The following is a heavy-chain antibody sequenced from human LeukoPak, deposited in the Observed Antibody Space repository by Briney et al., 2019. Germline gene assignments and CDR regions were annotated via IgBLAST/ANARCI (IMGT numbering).Heavy chain of an antibody. D-gene: IGHD6-6*01. V-gene: IGHV4-39*01. CDR3: TRREGARPMDF. CDR1: GDSISSSSYF. J-gene: IGHJ4*02. Sequence: SETLSLTCTVSGDSISSSSYFWGWIRQPPGKGLEWIGSISYSGSTYYNPSLKSRVTISVDTSKNQFSLKLSSVTAADTAVYYCTRREGARPMDFWGQGTLVTVSS. CDR2: ISYSGST.